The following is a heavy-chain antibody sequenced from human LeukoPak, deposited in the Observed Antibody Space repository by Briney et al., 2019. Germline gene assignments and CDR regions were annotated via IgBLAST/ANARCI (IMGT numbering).Heavy chain of an antibody. Sequence: PSETLSLTCTVSGSSISSSSYYWGWIRQPPGKGLEWIGSIYYSGSTYYNPSLKSRVTISVDTSKNQFSLKLSSVTAADTAVYYCARWYYYDSSGIRSAFDIWGQGKMVTVSS. V-gene: IGHV4-39*01. CDR3: ARWYYYDSSGIRSAFDI. J-gene: IGHJ3*02. CDR2: IYYSGST. D-gene: IGHD3-22*01. CDR1: GSSISSSSYY.